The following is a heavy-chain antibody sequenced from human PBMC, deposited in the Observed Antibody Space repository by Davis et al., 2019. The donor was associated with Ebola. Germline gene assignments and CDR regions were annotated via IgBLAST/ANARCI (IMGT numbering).Heavy chain of an antibody. CDR3: AREKWRGGAFDI. V-gene: IGHV4-38-2*02. CDR2: IYHSGST. Sequence: PSETLSLTCAVSGYSISSGYHWGWIRQPPGKGLEWIGSIYHSGSTPYNPSLKSRVIISLDTSKNQFSLKLSSVTAADTAVYYCAREKWRGGAFDIWGQGTLVTVSS. CDR1: GYSISSGYH. J-gene: IGHJ3*02. D-gene: IGHD5-12*01.